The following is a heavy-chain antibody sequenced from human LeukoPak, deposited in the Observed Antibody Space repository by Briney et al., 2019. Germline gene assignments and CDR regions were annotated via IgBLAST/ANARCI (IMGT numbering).Heavy chain of an antibody. J-gene: IGHJ5*02. CDR3: TRVTSLSYLGWFDH. V-gene: IGHV4-39*01. CDR1: GASIINTNYL. CDR2: IHYVGDI. D-gene: IGHD3-16*02. Sequence: PSETLSLTCSVSGASIINTNYLWGWVRQPPGKGLEWIGSIHYVGDIYDNPSLQGRVTMSRDTSKNQVSLKLSSVTAADTAVYYCTRVTSLSYLGWFDHWGQGILVTVSS.